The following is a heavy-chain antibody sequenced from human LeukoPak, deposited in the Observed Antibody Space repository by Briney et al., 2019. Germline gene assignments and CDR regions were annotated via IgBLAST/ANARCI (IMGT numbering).Heavy chain of an antibody. CDR2: IYYSGST. D-gene: IGHD1-26*01. CDR1: GGSISSSSYY. CDR3: GGGGGGGGSYSLYYFDY. J-gene: IGHJ4*02. Sequence: ETLSLTCTVSGGSISSSSYYWGWIRQPPGKGLEWIGSIYYSGSTYYNPSLKSRVTISVDTSKNQFSLKLSSVPAADTAVYFWGGGGGGGGSYSLYYFDYWGQGTLVTVSS. V-gene: IGHV4-39*07.